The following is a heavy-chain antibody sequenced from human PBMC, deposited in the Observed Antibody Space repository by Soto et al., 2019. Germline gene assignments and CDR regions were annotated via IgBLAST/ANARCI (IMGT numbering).Heavy chain of an antibody. CDR1: GFTFSNAW. D-gene: IGHD3-22*01. Sequence: EVQLVESGGGLVKPGGSLRLSCAASGFTFSNAWMNWVRQAPGKGLEWVGRIKSKTDGGTTDYAAPVKGRFTISRDDSKNTRYLQRNSLKTEDTAVYYCTGGLDYYDSSVYFYGMDVWGQGTTVTVSS. CDR2: IKSKTDGGTT. J-gene: IGHJ6*02. CDR3: TGGLDYYDSSVYFYGMDV. V-gene: IGHV3-15*07.